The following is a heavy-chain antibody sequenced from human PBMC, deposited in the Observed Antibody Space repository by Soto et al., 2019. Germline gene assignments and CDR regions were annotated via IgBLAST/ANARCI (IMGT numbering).Heavy chain of an antibody. J-gene: IGHJ4*02. CDR2: ISYDGSNK. V-gene: IGHV3-30-3*01. CDR1: GFTFSSYV. CDR3: ARDAEEMDPGYYFDY. Sequence: QVQLVESGGGVVQPGRSLRLSCAASGFTFSSYVMHWVRQAPGKGLEWVAVISYDGSNKYYADSVKGRFTISRDNSKNTLYLQMNSLRAEDTAVYYCARDAEEMDPGYYFDYWGQGTLVTVSS. D-gene: IGHD2-2*03.